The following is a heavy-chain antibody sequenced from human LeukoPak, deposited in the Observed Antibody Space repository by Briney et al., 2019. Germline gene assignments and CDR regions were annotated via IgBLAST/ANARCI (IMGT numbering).Heavy chain of an antibody. Sequence: GGSLRLSCAASGFTFSDHYMYWVRQAPGKGLEWVGRTRNKANSYTTEYAASVKGRFTISRDDSKNSLYLQMNSLKTEDTAVYYCASGSDSSSSRISWGQGTLVTVSS. CDR1: GFTFSDHY. J-gene: IGHJ4*02. V-gene: IGHV3-72*01. CDR2: TRNKANSYTT. CDR3: ASGSDSSSSRIS. D-gene: IGHD6-6*01.